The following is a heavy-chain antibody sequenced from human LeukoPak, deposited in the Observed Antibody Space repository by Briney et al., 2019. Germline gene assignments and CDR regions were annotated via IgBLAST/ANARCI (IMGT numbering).Heavy chain of an antibody. Sequence: GGSLRLSCAASGFTSSSYGMHWVRQAPGKGLEWVAFIRYDGSNKYYADSVKGRFTISRDNSKNTLYLQMNSLRAEDTAVYYCAKDRSPYQNLFNYSDYWGQGTLVTVSS. CDR3: AKDRSPYQNLFNYSDY. J-gene: IGHJ4*02. CDR2: IRYDGSNK. V-gene: IGHV3-30*02. D-gene: IGHD2-2*01. CDR1: GFTSSSYG.